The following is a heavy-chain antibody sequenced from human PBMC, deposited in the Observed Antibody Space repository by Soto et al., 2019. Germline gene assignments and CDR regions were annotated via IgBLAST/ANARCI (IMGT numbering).Heavy chain of an antibody. J-gene: IGHJ4*02. CDR3: ARLARVDSFDY. CDR2: INAGNGNT. V-gene: IGHV1-3*01. CDR1: GYTFTSYA. Sequence: QVQLVQSGAEVKKPGASVKVSCKASGYTFTSYAMHWVRQAPGQRLEWMGWINAGNGNTKYSQKFQGRVTITRDTSAITAYMELTSLRSEDTAVSSCARLARVDSFDYWGQGTLVTVSS.